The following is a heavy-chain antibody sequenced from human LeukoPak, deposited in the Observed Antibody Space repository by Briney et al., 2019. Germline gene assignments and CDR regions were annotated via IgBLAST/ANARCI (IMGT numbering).Heavy chain of an antibody. V-gene: IGHV4-34*01. Sequence: PSETLSHTCAVYGGSFSGYYWSWIRQPPGKGLEWIGEINHSGSTNYNPSLKSRVTISVDTSKNQFSLKLSSVTAADTAVYYCAREVTTGIASAGRVDYWGQGTLVTVSS. J-gene: IGHJ4*02. CDR1: GGSFSGYY. CDR2: INHSGST. CDR3: AREVTTGIASAGRVDY. D-gene: IGHD6-13*01.